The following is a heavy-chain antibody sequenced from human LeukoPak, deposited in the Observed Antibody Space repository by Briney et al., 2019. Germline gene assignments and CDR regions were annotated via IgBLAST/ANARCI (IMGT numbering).Heavy chain of an antibody. J-gene: IGHJ5*02. Sequence: SETLSLTCAGYGGSFSGYYWSWIRQPPGKGREGIGEINHSGSTNYNPSLKSRVTISVDTSKNQFSLKLSSVTAADTAVYYCASVGVGYCSGGSCYNWFDPWGQGTLVTVSS. CDR2: INHSGST. CDR3: ASVGVGYCSGGSCYNWFDP. CDR1: GGSFSGYY. D-gene: IGHD2-15*01. V-gene: IGHV4-34*01.